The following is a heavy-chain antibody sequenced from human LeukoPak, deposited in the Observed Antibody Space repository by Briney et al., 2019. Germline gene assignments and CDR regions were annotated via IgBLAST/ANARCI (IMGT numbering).Heavy chain of an antibody. V-gene: IGHV3-74*01. CDR2: INSDGSST. CDR1: GFTFSSYW. CDR3: ARDWRYSNYVAANWFDP. J-gene: IGHJ5*02. Sequence: GGSLRLSCAASGFTFSSYWMHWVRQAPGKGLVWVSCINSDGSSTRYADSVKGRFTISRDNAKNTLYLQMNRLRAEDTAVYYCARDWRYSNYVAANWFDPWGQGTLVTVSS. D-gene: IGHD4-11*01.